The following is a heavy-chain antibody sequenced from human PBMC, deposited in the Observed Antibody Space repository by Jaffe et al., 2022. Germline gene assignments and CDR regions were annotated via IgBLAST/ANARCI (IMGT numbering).Heavy chain of an antibody. CDR3: ARICCSPYGYSGYDYYFDY. D-gene: IGHD5-12*01. Sequence: QVQLQESGPGLVKPSETLSLTCAVSGYSISSGYYWGWIRQPPGKGLEWIGSIYHSGSTYYNPSLKSRVTISVDTSKNQFSLKLSSVTAADTAVYYCARICCSPYGYSGYDYYFDYWGQGTLVTVSS. V-gene: IGHV4-38-2*01. CDR1: GYSISSGYY. J-gene: IGHJ4*02. CDR2: IYHSGST.